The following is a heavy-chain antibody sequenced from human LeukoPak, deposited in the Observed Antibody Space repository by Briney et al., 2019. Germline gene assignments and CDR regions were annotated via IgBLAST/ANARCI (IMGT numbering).Heavy chain of an antibody. CDR2: IRYDGSNK. CDR1: GFTFSSYG. J-gene: IGHJ6*03. Sequence: GGSLRLSCAASGFTFSSYGMHWVRQAPGKGLEWVAFIRYDGSNKYYADSVKGRFTISRDNSKNTLYLQMYSLRAEDTAVYYCANKARSMVRGVIITQDYYYYYMDVWGKGTTVTISS. D-gene: IGHD3-10*01. CDR3: ANKARSMVRGVIITQDYYYYYMDV. V-gene: IGHV3-30*02.